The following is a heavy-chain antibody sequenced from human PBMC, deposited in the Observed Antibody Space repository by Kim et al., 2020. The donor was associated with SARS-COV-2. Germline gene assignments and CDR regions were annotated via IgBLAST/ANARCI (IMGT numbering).Heavy chain of an antibody. CDR2: INAGNGNT. CDR3: ARGYGSVSYYTNWFDP. V-gene: IGHV1-3*01. D-gene: IGHD3-10*01. CDR1: GYTFTSYA. J-gene: IGHJ5*02. Sequence: ASVKVSCKASGYTFTSYAMHWVRQAPGQRLEWMGWINAGNGNTKYSQKFQGRVPITRDTSASTAYMELSSLRSEDTAVYYCARGYGSVSYYTNWFDPWGQGTLVTVSS.